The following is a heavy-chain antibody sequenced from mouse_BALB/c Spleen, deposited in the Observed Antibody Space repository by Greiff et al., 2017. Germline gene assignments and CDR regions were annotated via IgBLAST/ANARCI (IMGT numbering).Heavy chain of an antibody. Sequence: DVKLVESGGGLVKPGGSLKLSCAASGFTFSDYYMYWVRQTPEKRLEWVATISDGGSYTYYPDSVKGRFTISRDNAKNNLYLQMSSLKSEDTAMYYCARRYDRVMDYWGQGTSVTVSS. CDR3: ARRYDRVMDY. D-gene: IGHD2-14*01. CDR2: ISDGGSYT. V-gene: IGHV5-4*02. J-gene: IGHJ4*01. CDR1: GFTFSDYY.